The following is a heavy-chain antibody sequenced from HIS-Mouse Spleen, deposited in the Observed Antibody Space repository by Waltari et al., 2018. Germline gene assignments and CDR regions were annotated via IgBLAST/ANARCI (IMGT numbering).Heavy chain of an antibody. CDR3: ARDFHDFWSGYYGGDKKHDAFDI. V-gene: IGHV4-4*07. D-gene: IGHD3-3*01. CDR1: GGSISSYY. Sequence: QVQLQESGPGLVKPLETLSLTCTVSGGSISSYYWSWIRQPAGKGLEWIGRIYTRGRPNHNPSHQIRVTMSVDTSKNQFSLKLSSVTAAYTAVYYCARDFHDFWSGYYGGDKKHDAFDIWGQGTMVTVSS. CDR2: IYTRGRP. J-gene: IGHJ3*02.